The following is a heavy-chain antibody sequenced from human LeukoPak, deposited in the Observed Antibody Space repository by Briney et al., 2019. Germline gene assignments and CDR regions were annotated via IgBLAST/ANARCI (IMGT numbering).Heavy chain of an antibody. Sequence: SETLSLTCAVYGGSFSNYYWSWIRQPPGKGLEWIGEINHSGSTNYNPSLKSRVTISVDTSKNQFSLKLSSVTAADTAVYYCATHSGSYSHNWFDPWGQETLVTVSS. CDR2: INHSGST. CDR1: GGSFSNYY. D-gene: IGHD3-10*01. V-gene: IGHV4-34*01. CDR3: ATHSGSYSHNWFDP. J-gene: IGHJ5*02.